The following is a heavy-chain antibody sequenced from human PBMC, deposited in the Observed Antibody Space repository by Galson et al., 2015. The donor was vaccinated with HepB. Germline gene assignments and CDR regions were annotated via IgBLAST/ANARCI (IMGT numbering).Heavy chain of an antibody. D-gene: IGHD3-10*01. CDR1: GYTFTGYY. CDR2: INPNSGAT. J-gene: IGHJ6*03. Sequence: SVKVSCKASGYTFTGYYIHWLRQAPGQGLELMGWINPNSGATSYVQKFQGRVTLTRDTSISTVYMELTRLRSDDTAVYYCVRVHTSGNYYFYIDVWGKGTTVTVSS. CDR3: VRVHTSGNYYFYIDV. V-gene: IGHV1-2*02.